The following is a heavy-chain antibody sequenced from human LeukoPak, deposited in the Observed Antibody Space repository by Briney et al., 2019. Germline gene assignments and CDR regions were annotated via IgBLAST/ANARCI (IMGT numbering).Heavy chain of an antibody. Sequence: PSETLSLTCTVSGGSISSYYWSWIRQPPGTGLEWIGYIYYSGSTNYNPSLKSRVTISVDTSKNQFSLKLSSVTAADTAVYYCAAGSSGYSLDYWGQGTLVTVSS. V-gene: IGHV4-59*01. J-gene: IGHJ4*02. CDR1: GGSISSYY. D-gene: IGHD3-22*01. CDR2: IYYSGST. CDR3: AAGSSGYSLDY.